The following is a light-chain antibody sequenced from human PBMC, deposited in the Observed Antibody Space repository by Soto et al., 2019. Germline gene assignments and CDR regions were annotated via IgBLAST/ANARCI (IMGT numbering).Light chain of an antibody. Sequence: EIVMTQSPATLPVSPGESATLSCRASQSIASNLAWYQQKPGQAPRLLIHSASARATGIPPRFSGSGSGTEFTLTISSLQSEDFAVYYCQQHNHWPSFGQGTNLESK. CDR2: SAS. CDR1: QSIASN. CDR3: QQHNHWPS. V-gene: IGKV3-15*01. J-gene: IGKJ2*01.